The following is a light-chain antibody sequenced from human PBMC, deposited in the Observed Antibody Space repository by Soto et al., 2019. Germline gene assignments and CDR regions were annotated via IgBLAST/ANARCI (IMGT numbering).Light chain of an antibody. Sequence: QSALTQPASVSGSPGQSITVSCTGTSSDVGCYNYVSWYQHHPGKAPKLMIYDVSKRPSGVPDRFSGSKSGNTASLTISGLQAEDEADYYCFSYAGTYTVFGGGTKVTVL. V-gene: IGLV2-11*01. CDR2: DVS. CDR1: SSDVGCYNY. CDR3: FSYAGTYTV. J-gene: IGLJ2*01.